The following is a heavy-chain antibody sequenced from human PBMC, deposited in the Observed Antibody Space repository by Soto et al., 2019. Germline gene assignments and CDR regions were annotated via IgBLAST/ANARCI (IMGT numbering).Heavy chain of an antibody. Sequence: QVQLQQSGPGLVKPSQTLSLTCAISGDSISTNNVAWNWIRQSPSGGLEWLGRTGYTSKWYNDYAVSVRSRITISPDTSKNQFSLQRNSVTLDDTAVYYCARGKYSAFDYWGQGTLVTVSS. D-gene: IGHD5-18*01. V-gene: IGHV6-1*01. CDR1: GDSISTNNVA. CDR2: TGYTSKWYN. J-gene: IGHJ4*02. CDR3: ARGKYSAFDY.